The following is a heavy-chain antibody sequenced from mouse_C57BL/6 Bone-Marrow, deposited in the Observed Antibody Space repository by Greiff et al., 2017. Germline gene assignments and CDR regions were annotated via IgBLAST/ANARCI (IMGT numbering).Heavy chain of an antibody. CDR1: GFSLTSYA. J-gene: IGHJ4*01. CDR2: IWTGGGT. Sequence: VMLVESGPGLVAPSQSLSITCTVSGFSLTSYAISWVRQPPGKGLEWLGVIWTGGGTNYNSALKSRLSISKDNSKSQVFLKMNSLQTDDTARYYCARGAKGIYYAMDYWGQGTSVTVSS. V-gene: IGHV2-9-1*01. CDR3: ARGAKGIYYAMDY.